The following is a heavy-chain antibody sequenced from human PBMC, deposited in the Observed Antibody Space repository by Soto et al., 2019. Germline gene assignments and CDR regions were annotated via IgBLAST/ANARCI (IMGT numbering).Heavy chain of an antibody. CDR2: IYYSGNT. Sequence: ASETLSLTCTVSGGSISSYYWSWIRQPPRKGLEWIGYIYYSGNTNYNPSLKSRVTISVDTSKNQFSLKLSSVTAADTAVYYCGRGEVDRYNWNYGIDYWGQGTLVTVSS. CDR3: GRGEVDRYNWNYGIDY. J-gene: IGHJ4*02. CDR1: GGSISSYY. V-gene: IGHV4-59*01. D-gene: IGHD1-7*01.